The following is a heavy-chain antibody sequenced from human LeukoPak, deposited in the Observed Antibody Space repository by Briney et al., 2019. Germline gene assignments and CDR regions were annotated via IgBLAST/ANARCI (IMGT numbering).Heavy chain of an antibody. V-gene: IGHV4-39*07. CDR2: IYYSGST. Sequence: SETLSLTCTVSGGSISSSSNYWGWIRQPPGKGLEWIGSIYYSGSTYYNPSLKSRVTISVDTSKNQFSLKLSSVTAADTAVYYCARDLSRNTMTTIFGVVGREQSCFDYWGQGTLVTVSS. CDR1: GGSISSSSNY. J-gene: IGHJ4*02. D-gene: IGHD3-3*01. CDR3: ARDLSRNTMTTIFGVVGREQSCFDY.